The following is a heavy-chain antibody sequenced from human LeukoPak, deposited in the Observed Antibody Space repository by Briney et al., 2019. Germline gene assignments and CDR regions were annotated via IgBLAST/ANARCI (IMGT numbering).Heavy chain of an antibody. CDR2: IKQDGSEK. D-gene: IGHD3-22*01. CDR1: GFNFSNYW. J-gene: IGHJ3*02. CDR3: ARLTYYYDSSVAFDI. Sequence: AGGSLRLSCAASGFNFSNYWMSWVRQAPGKGLEWVANIKQDGSEKYYVDSVKGRFTISRDNAKNSQYLQMNSLRAEDTAVYSRARLTYYYDSSVAFDIWGQGTMVTVTS. V-gene: IGHV3-7*01.